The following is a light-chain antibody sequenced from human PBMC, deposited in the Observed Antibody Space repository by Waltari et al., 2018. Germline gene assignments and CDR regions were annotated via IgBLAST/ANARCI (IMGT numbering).Light chain of an antibody. V-gene: IGLV2-14*03. CDR3: SSYAGYSAVV. CDR2: DVS. CDR1: SSDGGCYNY. J-gene: IGLJ2*01. Sequence: QSALTQPASVSGSPGQSITISCTGTSSDGGCYNYVPWYQHHPGKAPKLIIYDVSRWPSGVSNRFSGSKSGNTDSLTISGLQAEDDADYYCSSYAGYSAVVFGGGTKVTVL.